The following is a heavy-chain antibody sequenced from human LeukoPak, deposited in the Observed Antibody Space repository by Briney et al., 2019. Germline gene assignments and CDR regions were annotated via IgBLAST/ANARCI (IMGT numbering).Heavy chain of an antibody. CDR3: ARVLALYGSGSYYFDY. J-gene: IGHJ4*02. CDR1: GGSISSYS. D-gene: IGHD3-10*01. V-gene: IGHV4-59*06. CDR2: IYYSGST. Sequence: SETLSLTCTVSGGSISSYSWSWIRQPPGKGLEWIGYIYYSGSTYYNPSLKSRVTISVDTSKNQFSLKLSSVTAADTAVYYCARVLALYGSGSYYFDYWGQGTLVTVSS.